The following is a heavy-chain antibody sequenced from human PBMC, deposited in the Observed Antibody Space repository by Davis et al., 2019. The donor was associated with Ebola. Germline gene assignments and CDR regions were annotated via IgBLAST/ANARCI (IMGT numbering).Heavy chain of an antibody. CDR1: GFTFSTYA. V-gene: IGHV3-23*01. CDR2: ISGSGGNT. CDR3: AKDTTGYYYTTDY. J-gene: IGHJ4*02. Sequence: GESLKISCAASGFTFSTYAMSWVHQAPGKGMEWVSTISGSGGNTYYADSVKGRFTISRDNSRNTLYLQMSTLRAEDTAVYYCAKDTTGYYYTTDYWGQGTLVTVSS. D-gene: IGHD3-22*01.